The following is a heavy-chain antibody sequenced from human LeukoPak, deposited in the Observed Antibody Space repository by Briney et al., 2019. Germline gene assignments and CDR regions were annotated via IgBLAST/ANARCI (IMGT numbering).Heavy chain of an antibody. CDR1: GFTFSSYA. J-gene: IGHJ3*01. Sequence: GGSLRLSCAASGFTFSSYAMHRVRQAPGKGLEWVTVISYDGSNKYYGDSVRGRFTISRDNSKNTLYLQMNSLRTEDTAVYYCGRDLVGGAFDVWGQGTMVTVSS. CDR3: GRDLVGGAFDV. D-gene: IGHD1-26*01. V-gene: IGHV3-30-3*01. CDR2: ISYDGSNK.